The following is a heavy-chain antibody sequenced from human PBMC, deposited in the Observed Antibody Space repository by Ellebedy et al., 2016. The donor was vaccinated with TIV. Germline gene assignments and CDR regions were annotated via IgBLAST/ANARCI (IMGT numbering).Heavy chain of an antibody. CDR2: ISGSAGMS. V-gene: IGHV3-23*01. CDR1: GFTFMNYA. J-gene: IGHJ4*02. CDR3: ARGEITMIVVDPPYY. Sequence: GESLKISCAASGFTFMNYAVSWVRQAPGKGLEWVSTISGSAGMSYYADSVKGRFTISRDNSKDTLYLQMNSLTVEDTAVYYCARGEITMIVVDPPYYWGQGTLVTVSS. D-gene: IGHD3-22*01.